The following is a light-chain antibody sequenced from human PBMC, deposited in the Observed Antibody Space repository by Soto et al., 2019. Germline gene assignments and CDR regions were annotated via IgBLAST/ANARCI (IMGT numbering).Light chain of an antibody. CDR1: QNISSSY. J-gene: IGKJ2*01. CDR2: GTS. Sequence: EIVLTQSPGTLSLSPGAGGALSCRASQNISSSYLAWYQQKPGRAPRLLMHGTSNRAVGIPDRFSGSGSGTEFTLTISRLETEDFAVYYCQQYIRSPYTFGQGTRLEIK. CDR3: QQYIRSPYT. V-gene: IGKV3-20*01.